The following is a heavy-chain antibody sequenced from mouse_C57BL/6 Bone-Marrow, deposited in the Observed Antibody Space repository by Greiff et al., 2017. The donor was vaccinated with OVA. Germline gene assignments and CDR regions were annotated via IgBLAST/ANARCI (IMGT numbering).Heavy chain of an antibody. CDR1: GFTFSDYY. D-gene: IGHD2-3*01. V-gene: IGHV5-12*01. CDR2: ISNGGGST. J-gene: IGHJ3*01. CDR3: ARRDGYLAWFAY. Sequence: EVMLVESGGGLVQPGGSLKLSCAASGFTFSDYYMYWVRQTPEKRLEWVAYISNGGGSTYYTDTVKGRFTLSRDNAKNTLYLQMSRLKSEDTAMYYCARRDGYLAWFAYWGQGTLVTVSA.